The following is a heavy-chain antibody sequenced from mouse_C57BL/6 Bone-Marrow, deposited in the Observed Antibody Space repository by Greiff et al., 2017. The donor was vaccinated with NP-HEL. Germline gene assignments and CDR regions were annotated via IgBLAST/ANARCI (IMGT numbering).Heavy chain of an antibody. CDR1: GFSLTSYG. CDR2: IWSDGSS. CDR3: ARHGGRRDYAMDY. Sequence: QVQLKESGPGLVAPSQSLSITCIVSGFSLTSYGVHWVRQPPGKGLEWLVVIWSDGSSTYNSAPKSRLSISKDNSKSQVFLKMNSHQTDDTAMYYCARHGGRRDYAMDYWGQGTSVTVSS. D-gene: IGHD3-3*01. V-gene: IGHV2-6-1*01. J-gene: IGHJ4*01.